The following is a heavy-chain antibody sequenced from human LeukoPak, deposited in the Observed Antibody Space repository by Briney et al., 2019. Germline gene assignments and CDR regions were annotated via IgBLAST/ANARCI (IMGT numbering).Heavy chain of an antibody. CDR2: ITWNRDNI. CDR1: GFTFDDYA. J-gene: IGHJ6*02. V-gene: IGHV3-9*01. CDR3: AKDLSSAITSALVLDV. D-gene: IGHD3-22*01. Sequence: GGSLRLSCTVSGFTFDDYAMHWVRHTPGRGLEWVAGITWNRDNIGYGDSVKGRFTISRDNVKNVLYLQMNSLRPEDTALYYCAKDLSSAITSALVLDVWGQGTTVIVS.